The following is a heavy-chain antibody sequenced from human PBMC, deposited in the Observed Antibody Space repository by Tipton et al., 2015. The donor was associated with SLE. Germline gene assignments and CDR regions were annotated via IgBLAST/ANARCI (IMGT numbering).Heavy chain of an antibody. D-gene: IGHD7-27*01. Sequence: TLSLTCTVPGGSISSYYWSWIRQPPGKGLEWIGYIYYSGSTNYNPSLKSRVTISVDTSKNQFSLKLSSVTAADTAVYYCARELGMVAFDIWGQGTMVTVSS. CDR1: GGSISSYY. V-gene: IGHV4-59*01. J-gene: IGHJ3*02. CDR2: IYYSGST. CDR3: ARELGMVAFDI.